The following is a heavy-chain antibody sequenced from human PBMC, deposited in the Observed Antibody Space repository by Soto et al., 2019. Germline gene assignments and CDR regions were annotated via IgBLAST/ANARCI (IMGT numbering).Heavy chain of an antibody. D-gene: IGHD3-10*01. CDR3: GKDAVSNNGEWDWIDP. J-gene: IGHJ5*02. Sequence: EAQLLESGGGLVQPGGSLRLTCAASGFTFSNYAMTWVRQVPGKGLEWVSSIHGGGAGTYYSDSVKGRFTVSRDDSEKTLYLQLSSLRVDDTAVYYCGKDAVSNNGEWDWIDPWGQGTQVIVSS. V-gene: IGHV3-23*01. CDR1: GFTFSNYA. CDR2: IHGGGAGT.